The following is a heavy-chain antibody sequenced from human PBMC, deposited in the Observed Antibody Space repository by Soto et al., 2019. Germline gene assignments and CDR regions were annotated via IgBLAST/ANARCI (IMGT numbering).Heavy chain of an antibody. CDR3: ARGVRGSGSYWGPSYGMDV. J-gene: IGHJ6*02. CDR1: GGSISSGGYH. Sequence: TLSLTCTVSGGSISSGGYHWSWIRQHPGKGLEWIGYIYYSGSTYYNPSLKSRVTISVDTSKNQFSLKLSSVTAADTAVYYCARGVRGSGSYWGPSYGMDVWGQGTTVTVSS. D-gene: IGHD3-10*01. V-gene: IGHV4-31*03. CDR2: IYYSGST.